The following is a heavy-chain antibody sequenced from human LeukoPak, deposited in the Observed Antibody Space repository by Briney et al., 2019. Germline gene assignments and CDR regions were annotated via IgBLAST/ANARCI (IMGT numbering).Heavy chain of an antibody. CDR1: GFTFSSYE. CDR3: APRIVGATVVDL. V-gene: IGHV3-23*01. Sequence: GGSLRLSCAASGFTFSSYEMNWVRQAPGKGLEWASAISVSGGSTYYADSVKGRFTISRDNPKNTLYLQMNSLRAEDTAVYYCAPRIVGATVVDLWGRGTLVTVSS. D-gene: IGHD1-26*01. J-gene: IGHJ2*01. CDR2: ISVSGGST.